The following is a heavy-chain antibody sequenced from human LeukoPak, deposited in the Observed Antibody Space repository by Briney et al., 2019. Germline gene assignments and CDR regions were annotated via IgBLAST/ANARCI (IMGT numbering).Heavy chain of an antibody. V-gene: IGHV1-8*01. Sequence: ASVKVSCKASGYTFTSCHINGVRQATEQGLEWMGWMNPNSGNTGYGQSFQGRITMTREISIGTAYMELSNLTYEDTAIYYCTRGSSGRRDNWGQGTLVTVSA. D-gene: IGHD6-19*01. CDR3: TRGSSGRRDN. CDR1: GYTFTSCH. CDR2: MNPNSGNT. J-gene: IGHJ4*02.